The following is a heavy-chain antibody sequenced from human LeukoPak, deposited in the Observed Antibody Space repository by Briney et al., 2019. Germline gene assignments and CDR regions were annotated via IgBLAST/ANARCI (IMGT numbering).Heavy chain of an antibody. CDR2: INHSGST. Sequence: SETLSLTCAVYGGSFSGYYWSWIRLPPGKGLEWIGEINHSGSTNYNPSLKSRVTISVDTSKNQFSLKLSSVTAADTAVYYCARARGSGYQGWFDPWGQGTLVTVSS. J-gene: IGHJ5*02. CDR1: GGSFSGYY. D-gene: IGHD5-12*01. V-gene: IGHV4-34*01. CDR3: ARARGSGYQGWFDP.